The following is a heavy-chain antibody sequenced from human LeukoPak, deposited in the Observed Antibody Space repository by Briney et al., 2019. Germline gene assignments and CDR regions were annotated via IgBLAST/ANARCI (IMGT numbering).Heavy chain of an antibody. V-gene: IGHV1-18*01. CDR3: ARALGYCSGGSCYLPGDYYYYGMDV. CDR1: GYTFTSYG. Sequence: GASVKVSCKASGYTFTSYGISWVRQAPGQGLEWMGWISAYNGNTNYAQKLQGRVTMTRDTSTSTVYMELSSLRSEDTAVYYCARALGYCSGGSCYLPGDYYYYGMDVWGQGTTVTVSS. CDR2: ISAYNGNT. D-gene: IGHD2-15*01. J-gene: IGHJ6*02.